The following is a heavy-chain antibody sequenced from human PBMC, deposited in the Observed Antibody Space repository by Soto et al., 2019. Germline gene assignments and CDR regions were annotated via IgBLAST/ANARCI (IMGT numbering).Heavy chain of an antibody. Sequence: PSQTLSLTCAISGDSVSSNSAAWNWIRQSPSRGLEWLGRTYYRSKWYNDYAVSVKSRITINPDTSKNQFSLQLNSVTPEDTAVYYCAREAHCSSTSCYTKDTYYGMDVWGQGTTVTGSS. V-gene: IGHV6-1*01. J-gene: IGHJ6*02. CDR2: TYYRSKWYN. CDR3: AREAHCSSTSCYTKDTYYGMDV. CDR1: GDSVSSNSAA. D-gene: IGHD2-2*02.